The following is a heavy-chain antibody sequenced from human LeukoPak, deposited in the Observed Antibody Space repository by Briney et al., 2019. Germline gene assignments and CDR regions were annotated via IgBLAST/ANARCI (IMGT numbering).Heavy chain of an antibody. V-gene: IGHV3-53*01. D-gene: IGHD3-3*01. J-gene: IGHJ4*02. CDR1: GFTVSSNH. CDR3: ARGGWSGYSL. CDR2: LHSAGNT. Sequence: PGGSLRLFCAASGFTVSSNHMNWVRQAPGKGLEWVSLLHSAGNTNYADSVKGRFTISRDNSKNTLYLQMNSLRVEDTAVYYCARGGWSGYSLWGQGTLVTVSS.